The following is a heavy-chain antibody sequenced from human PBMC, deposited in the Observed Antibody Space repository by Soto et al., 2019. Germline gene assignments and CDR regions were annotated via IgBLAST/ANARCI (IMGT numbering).Heavy chain of an antibody. D-gene: IGHD3-10*01. CDR3: ARDERFESVPDAFDI. CDR1: GYTFTSYG. J-gene: IGHJ3*02. V-gene: IGHV1-18*01. Sequence: QVQLVQSGAEVKKPGASVKVSCKASGYTFTSYGISWVRQAPGQGLEWMGWISAYNGNTNYAQKLQGRVTMTTDTTTSPAYMELRSLRSDDTAVYYCARDERFESVPDAFDIWGQGTMVTVSS. CDR2: ISAYNGNT.